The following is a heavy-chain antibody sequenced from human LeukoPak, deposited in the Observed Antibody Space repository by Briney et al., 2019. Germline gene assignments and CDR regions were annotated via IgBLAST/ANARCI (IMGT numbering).Heavy chain of an antibody. V-gene: IGHV1-3*01. CDR1: GYTFTSYA. Sequence: ASVKVSCKASGYTFTSYAMHWVRQAPGQRLEWMGWINAGNGNTKYSQKFQGRVTITRDTSASTAYMELSSLRSEDTAVYYGARDLVEYQLLYVYWGQGTLVTVSS. CDR3: ARDLVEYQLLYVY. CDR2: INAGNGNT. J-gene: IGHJ4*02. D-gene: IGHD2-2*02.